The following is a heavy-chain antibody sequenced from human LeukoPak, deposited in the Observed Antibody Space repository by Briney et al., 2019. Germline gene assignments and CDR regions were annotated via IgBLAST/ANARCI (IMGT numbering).Heavy chain of an antibody. CDR1: GGSISGGSHH. CDR3: VRHDGRGGATMGSLDS. J-gene: IGHJ4*02. D-gene: IGHD5-12*01. CDR2: LYFSRTT. V-gene: IGHV4-39*01. Sequence: SETLSLTCTVSGGSISGGSHHWGWFRQSPGKGLEWIGSLYFSRTTYYNPSLNSRVTISVDTSKNQFSLQLNSVTAADTAVYYCVRHDGRGGATMGSLDSWGQGSLVTVSS.